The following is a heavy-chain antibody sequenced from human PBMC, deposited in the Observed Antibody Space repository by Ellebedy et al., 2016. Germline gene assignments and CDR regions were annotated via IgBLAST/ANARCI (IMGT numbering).Heavy chain of an antibody. CDR1: GFTFSDYY. D-gene: IGHD5-18*01. V-gene: IGHV3-11*06. J-gene: IGHJ4*02. Sequence: GESLKISCAASGFTFSDYYMSWIRQAPGKGLEWVSYISSSSSYTNYADSVKGRFTISRDNAKNSLYLQMNSLRAEDTAVYYCARGRRGYSYGYDYWGQGTLVTVSS. CDR2: ISSSSSYT. CDR3: ARGRRGYSYGYDY.